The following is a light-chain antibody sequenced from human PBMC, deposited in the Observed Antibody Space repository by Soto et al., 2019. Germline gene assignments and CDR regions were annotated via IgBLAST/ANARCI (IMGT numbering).Light chain of an antibody. CDR1: QSISSY. J-gene: IGKJ1*01. CDR2: AAS. CDR3: QQSYRTPQT. V-gene: IGKV1-39*01. Sequence: DIQMTQSPSSLSASVGDRVTITCRASQSISSYLNWYQQKPGKAPKLLIYAASSLQSGVPSRFSGSGAGTDFTLAISSLQPEDFATYYCQQSYRTPQTFGQGTKVEL.